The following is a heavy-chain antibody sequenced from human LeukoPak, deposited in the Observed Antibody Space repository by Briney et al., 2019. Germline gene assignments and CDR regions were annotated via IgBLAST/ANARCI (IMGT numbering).Heavy chain of an antibody. CDR2: IYSDGTT. D-gene: IGHD4-11*01. Sequence: RAGGSLRLSCAASGFTVSSNYMSWVRQAPGKVLEWVSVIYSDGTTYYADSVKGRFTISRDNSKNTLYLQMNSLRAEDTAVYYCARDSPYSDYLIGGAFNIWGQGTMVTVSS. J-gene: IGHJ3*02. CDR3: ARDSPYSDYLIGGAFNI. CDR1: GFTVSSNY. V-gene: IGHV3-53*01.